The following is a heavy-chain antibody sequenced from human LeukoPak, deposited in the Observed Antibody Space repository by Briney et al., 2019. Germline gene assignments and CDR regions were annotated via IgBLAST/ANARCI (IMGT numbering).Heavy chain of an antibody. CDR2: VTTGGST. D-gene: IGHD3-22*01. Sequence: GGSLRLSCTTSGFSFSSYNMRWVRQAPGKGLEWVLTVTTGGSTYYADSVKGRFTISRDNSKNTLFLQMNSLRAEDTAVYYCAKTGDSTGYYFIDYWGQGSLVTVSS. CDR1: GFSFSSYN. V-gene: IGHV3-23*01. CDR3: AKTGDSTGYYFIDY. J-gene: IGHJ4*02.